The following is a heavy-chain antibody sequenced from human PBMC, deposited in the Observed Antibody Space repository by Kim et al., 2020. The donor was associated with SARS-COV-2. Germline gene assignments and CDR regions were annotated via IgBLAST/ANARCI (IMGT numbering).Heavy chain of an antibody. CDR2: IAGSSGGST. D-gene: IGHD3-10*01. Sequence: GGSLRLSCAASGFTFSSYAMSWVRQAPGKGLEWVSAIAGSSGGSTYYADSVKGRFTISRDTSKNTLYLQMNILNAEDTALYYWAKERTYGSGSYFYDYWG. CDR3: AKERTYGSGSYFYDY. CDR1: GFTFSSYA. V-gene: IGHV3-23*01. J-gene: IGHJ4*01.